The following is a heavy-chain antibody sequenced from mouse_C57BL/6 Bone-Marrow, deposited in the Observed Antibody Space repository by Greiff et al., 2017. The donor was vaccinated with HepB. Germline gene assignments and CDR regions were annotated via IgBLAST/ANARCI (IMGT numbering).Heavy chain of an antibody. J-gene: IGHJ3*01. CDR3: VGGEKGLYYDYDKTWFAY. V-gene: IGHV10-1*01. Sequence: EVQLQESGGGLVQPKGSLKLSCAASGFSFNTYAMNWVRQAPGKGLEWVARIRSKSNNYATYYADSVKDRFTISRDDSESMLYLQMNNLKTEDTAMYDCVGGEKGLYYDYDKTWFAYWGQGTLVTVSA. CDR2: IRSKSNNYAT. D-gene: IGHD2-4*01. CDR1: GFSFNTYA.